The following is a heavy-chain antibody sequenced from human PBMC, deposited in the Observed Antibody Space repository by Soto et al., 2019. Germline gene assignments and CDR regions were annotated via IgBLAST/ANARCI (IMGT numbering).Heavy chain of an antibody. CDR1: GGSISSYS. J-gene: IGHJ5*01. D-gene: IGHD6-19*01. V-gene: IGHV4-59*01. CDR2: IYYSGST. Sequence: SETLSLTCTVSGGSISSYSWSWIRQPPGKGLEWIGYIYYSGSTNYNPSLKSRVTISVDTSKNQFSLKLSSVTAADTAVYYCASVFPVSGWFDSWGQGTLVTVSS. CDR3: ASVFPVSGWFDS.